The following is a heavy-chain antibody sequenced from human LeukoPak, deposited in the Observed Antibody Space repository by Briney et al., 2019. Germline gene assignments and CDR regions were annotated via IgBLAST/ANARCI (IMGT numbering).Heavy chain of an antibody. CDR3: AKWGYSYGLPDY. CDR2: ISYDGSNK. Sequence: GGSLRLSCAASGFTFSSYGMHWVRQAPGKGLEWVAVISYDGSNKYYADFVKGRFTISRDNSKNTLYLQMNSLRAEDTAVYYCAKWGYSYGLPDYWGQGTLVTVSS. D-gene: IGHD5-18*01. CDR1: GFTFSSYG. V-gene: IGHV3-30*18. J-gene: IGHJ4*02.